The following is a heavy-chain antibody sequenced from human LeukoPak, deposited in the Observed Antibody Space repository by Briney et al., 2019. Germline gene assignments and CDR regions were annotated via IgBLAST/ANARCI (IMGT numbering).Heavy chain of an antibody. D-gene: IGHD1-26*01. CDR2: IIPIFGTA. Sequence: SVKVSCKASGGTFSSYAISWVRQAPGQGLEWMGGIIPIFGTANYAQKFQGRVTITADKSTSTAYMDLSSLRSEDTAVYYCARGGDYYIHNNWFDPWGQGTLVTVSS. V-gene: IGHV1-69*06. J-gene: IGHJ5*02. CDR1: GGTFSSYA. CDR3: ARGGDYYIHNNWFDP.